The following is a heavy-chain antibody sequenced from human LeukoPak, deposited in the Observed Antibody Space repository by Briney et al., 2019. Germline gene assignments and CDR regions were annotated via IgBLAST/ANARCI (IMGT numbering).Heavy chain of an antibody. CDR2: IWYDGSNK. CDR3: ARDRAWNYFDY. CDR1: GFSFRDYG. Sequence: GGSLRLSCAASGFSFRDYGMHWVRQAPGKGLEWVAIIWYDGSNKYYADSVKGRFTISRDNSKNTLYLQMDSLRAEDTAVYYCARDRAWNYFDYWGQGTLVTVSS. J-gene: IGHJ4*02. D-gene: IGHD3-3*01. V-gene: IGHV3-30*02.